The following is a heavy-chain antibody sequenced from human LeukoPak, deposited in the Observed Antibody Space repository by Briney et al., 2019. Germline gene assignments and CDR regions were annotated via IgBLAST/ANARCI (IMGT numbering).Heavy chain of an antibody. CDR3: ARGPDLTDRGYFDY. CDR2: ISSSSTYI. V-gene: IGHV3-21*01. CDR1: GFTFSTYS. J-gene: IGHJ4*02. Sequence: GGSLRLSCAASGFTFSTYSLNWVRQAPGKGLEWVSFISSSSTYIHYADSVKGRFTISRDNAKNSMYPQMNSLRAEDTAVYYCARGPDLTDRGYFDYWGQGTLVTVSS. D-gene: IGHD7-27*01.